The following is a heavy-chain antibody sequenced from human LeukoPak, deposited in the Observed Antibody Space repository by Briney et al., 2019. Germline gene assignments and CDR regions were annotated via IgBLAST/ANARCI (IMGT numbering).Heavy chain of an antibody. CDR1: GGSISSYY. Sequence: SETLSLTCTVSGGSISSYYWSWIRQPPGKGLEWIGYIYYSGSTNYNPSLKSRVTISVDTSKNQFSLKLSSVTAADTAVYYCARVQFGGLRWYTDDAFDIWGQGTMVTVSS. CDR3: ARVQFGGLRWYTDDAFDI. J-gene: IGHJ3*02. D-gene: IGHD4-23*01. V-gene: IGHV4-59*01. CDR2: IYYSGST.